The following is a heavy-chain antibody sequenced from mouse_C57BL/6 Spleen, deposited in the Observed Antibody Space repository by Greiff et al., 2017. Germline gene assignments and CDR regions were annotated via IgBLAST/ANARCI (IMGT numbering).Heavy chain of an antibody. CDR3: APIYDGYSAWFAY. D-gene: IGHD2-3*01. Sequence: QVQLQQSGPELVKPGASVKISCKASGYAFSSSWMNWVKQRPGKGLEWIGRIYPGDGDTNYNGKFKGKATLTADKSSSTAYMQLSSLTSEDSAVYFCAPIYDGYSAWFAYWGQGTLVTVSA. V-gene: IGHV1-82*01. J-gene: IGHJ3*01. CDR1: GYAFSSSW. CDR2: IYPGDGDT.